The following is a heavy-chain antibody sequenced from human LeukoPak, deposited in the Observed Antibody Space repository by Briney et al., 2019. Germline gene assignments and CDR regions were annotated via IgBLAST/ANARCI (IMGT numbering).Heavy chain of an antibody. Sequence: GSLRLSCAASGFTFSSYSMNWVRQAPGKGLEWVSYISSGSSTIYYADSVKGRFTISRDNAKNSLYLQMNSLRAEDTAVYYCARGIGGVIVMPDYWGQGTLVTVSS. CDR1: GFTFSSYS. CDR2: ISSGSSTI. CDR3: ARGIGGVIVMPDY. D-gene: IGHD3-16*02. V-gene: IGHV3-48*01. J-gene: IGHJ4*02.